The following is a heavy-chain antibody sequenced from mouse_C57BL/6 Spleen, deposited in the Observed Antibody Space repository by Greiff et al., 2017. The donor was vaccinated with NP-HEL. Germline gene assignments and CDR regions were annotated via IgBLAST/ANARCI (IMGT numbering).Heavy chain of an antibody. CDR2: IDPSDSYT. V-gene: IGHV1-59*01. CDR3: ARWDHFAY. Sequence: QVQLQQPGAELVRPGTSVKLSCKASGYTFTSYWMHWVKQRPGQGLEWIGVIDPSDSYTNYNQKFKGKATLTVDTSSSTAYMQLSSLTSEDSAVYYCARWDHFAYWGQGTLVTVSA. D-gene: IGHD4-1*01. CDR1: GYTFTSYW. J-gene: IGHJ3*01.